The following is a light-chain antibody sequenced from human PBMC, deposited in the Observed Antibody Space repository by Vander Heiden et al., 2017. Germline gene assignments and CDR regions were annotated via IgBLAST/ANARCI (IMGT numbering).Light chain of an antibody. Sequence: DIRLTQPPSFLSASVGDRVTITCRASQAISSYLTWYQQKPGKAPKLLIYAASTLQSGVPSRFSGSGSGTEFTLTISSLQPEDFATYYCQQLNSYPITFGQGTRLEIK. CDR1: QAISSY. J-gene: IGKJ5*01. CDR2: AAS. CDR3: QQLNSYPIT. V-gene: IGKV1-9*01.